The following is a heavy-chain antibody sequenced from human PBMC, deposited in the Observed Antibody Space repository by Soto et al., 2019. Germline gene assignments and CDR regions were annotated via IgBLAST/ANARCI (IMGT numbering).Heavy chain of an antibody. D-gene: IGHD4-17*01. CDR2: ISRTSNYR. V-gene: IGHV3-21*01. J-gene: IGHJ3*02. CDR3: ARAFLREDAFDN. CDR1: GFTFSSYS. Sequence: LRLSCAASGFTFSSYSMNWVRQAPGKGLEWVSSISRTSNYRFYADSVRGRFTISRGNAENSLFLQMNSLRAEDTAVYYCARAFLREDAFDNWGRGTMVTVSS.